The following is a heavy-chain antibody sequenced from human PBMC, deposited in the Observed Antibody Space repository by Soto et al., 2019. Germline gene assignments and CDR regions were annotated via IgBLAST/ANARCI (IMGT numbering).Heavy chain of an antibody. J-gene: IGHJ4*02. D-gene: IGHD2-8*01. CDR1: GGTFSSYA. CDR3: ARCILSSYFDY. V-gene: IGHV1-46*03. CDR2: IDPSGGNT. Sequence: GASVKVSCKASGGTFSSYAMSWVRQAPGQGLEWMGIIDPSGGNTSYAQKFQGRVTMTRDTSTSTVYMELSSLRSEDTALYYCARCILSSYFDYWGQGTLVTVSS.